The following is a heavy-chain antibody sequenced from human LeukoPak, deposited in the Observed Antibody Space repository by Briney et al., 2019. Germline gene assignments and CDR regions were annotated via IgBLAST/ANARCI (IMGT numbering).Heavy chain of an antibody. CDR3: ARGGVRRGYYDY. CDR2: ISYDGSNK. D-gene: IGHD1-14*01. V-gene: IGHV3-30-3*01. Sequence: GGSLRLSCAASGFTFSSYAMHWVRQAPGKGLEWVAVISYDGSNKYYADSVRGRFTISRDNAKNSLYLQMNSLRTEDTAIYYCARGGVRRGYYDYWGQGTLVTVSS. CDR1: GFTFSSYA. J-gene: IGHJ4*02.